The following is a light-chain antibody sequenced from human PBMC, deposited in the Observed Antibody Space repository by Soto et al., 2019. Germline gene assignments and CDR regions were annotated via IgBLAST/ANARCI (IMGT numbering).Light chain of an antibody. J-gene: IGKJ5*01. V-gene: IGKV3-15*01. CDR2: GVS. CDR1: QSVSSN. Sequence: ERIMTQSPSTLSVSPGESATLSCRASQSVSSNLAWYQQKPGQAPRLLIYGVSTRATGIPARFSGSGSGTDFTLTISSLEPEDFAVYYCQQRSNWITFGQGTRLEIK. CDR3: QQRSNWIT.